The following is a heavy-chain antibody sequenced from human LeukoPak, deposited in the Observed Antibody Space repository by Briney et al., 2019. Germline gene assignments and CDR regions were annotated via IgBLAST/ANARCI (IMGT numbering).Heavy chain of an antibody. Sequence: ASVKVTCKASGGTFSSYANSWVRQAPGQGLEWMGGIIPIFGTANYAQKFQGRVTITTDESTSTAYMELSSLRSEDTAVYYCARGYYYDSSVLGFDYWGQGTLVTVSS. D-gene: IGHD3-22*01. CDR2: IIPIFGTA. CDR1: GGTFSSYA. J-gene: IGHJ4*02. CDR3: ARGYYYDSSVLGFDY. V-gene: IGHV1-69*05.